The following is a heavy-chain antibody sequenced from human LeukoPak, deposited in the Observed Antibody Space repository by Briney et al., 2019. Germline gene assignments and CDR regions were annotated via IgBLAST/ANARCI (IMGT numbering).Heavy chain of an antibody. Sequence: PGGSLRLSCAASGFTSTTYAMSWVRQAPGKGLEWVSGISGGGDSTYYADSVKGRFTISRDNSKNTLYLQMNSLRAEDTAVYYCAKDQPTTSGYKYGYFDYWGQGTLVTVSS. CDR2: ISGGGDST. CDR1: GFTSTTYA. V-gene: IGHV3-23*01. D-gene: IGHD3-22*01. J-gene: IGHJ4*02. CDR3: AKDQPTTSGYKYGYFDY.